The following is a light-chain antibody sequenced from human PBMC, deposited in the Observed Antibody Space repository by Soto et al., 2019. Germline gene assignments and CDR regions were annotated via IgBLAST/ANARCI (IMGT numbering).Light chain of an antibody. Sequence: QSALAQPASVSGSPGLSITISCTGTSSDFGSYNLVSWYQQHPGKAPKLMIYEVSKRPSGVSNRFSGSKSGNTASLTISGLQAEDEADYYCCSYAGSSTPLIFGTGTKVTVL. CDR2: EVS. CDR1: SSDFGSYNL. V-gene: IGLV2-23*02. J-gene: IGLJ1*01. CDR3: CSYAGSSTPLI.